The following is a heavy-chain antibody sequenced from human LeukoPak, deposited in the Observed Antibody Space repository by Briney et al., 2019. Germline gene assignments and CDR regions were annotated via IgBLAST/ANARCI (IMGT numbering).Heavy chain of an antibody. CDR3: ARLYGSGSYCFDY. CDR1: GGSISSSSYY. CDR2: IYYSGST. D-gene: IGHD3-10*01. Sequence: PSETLSLTCTVSGGSISSSSYYWGWIRQPPGKGLEWIGSIYYSGSTYYNPSLKGRVTIPVDTSKNQFSLKLSSVTAADTAVYYCARLYGSGSYCFDYWGQGTLVTVSS. J-gene: IGHJ4*02. V-gene: IGHV4-39*07.